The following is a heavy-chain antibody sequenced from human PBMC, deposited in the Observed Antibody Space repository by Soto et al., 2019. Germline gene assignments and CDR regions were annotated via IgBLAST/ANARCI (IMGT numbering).Heavy chain of an antibody. V-gene: IGHV4-34*02. J-gene: IGHJ2*01. CDR2: VNHSGST. CDR3: LRGGYFDL. Sequence: QVQLQQWGAGLLKPSETLSLTCAVYGGSLSGYFWGWIRQSPGKGLEWIGEVNHSGSTNYHPALKCRVIVSVDTSKKQFPLRLSSWTAAGSAVYYCLRGGYFDLLGRGTLVTVSS. CDR1: GGSLSGYF.